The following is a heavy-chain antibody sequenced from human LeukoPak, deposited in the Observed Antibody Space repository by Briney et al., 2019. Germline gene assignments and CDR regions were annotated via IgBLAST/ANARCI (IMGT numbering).Heavy chain of an antibody. D-gene: IGHD6-19*01. Sequence: PGGSLRLSCAASGFPFSHYWMNWVRQAPGKGLEWVAIIKKDGSEKIYVDSVRGRFTISRDNAKNTLYLQMNSLRAEDTAVYYCAAGAGWLIDYWGQGTLVTVSS. V-gene: IGHV3-7*01. CDR1: GFPFSHYW. J-gene: IGHJ4*02. CDR2: IKKDGSEK. CDR3: AAGAGWLIDY.